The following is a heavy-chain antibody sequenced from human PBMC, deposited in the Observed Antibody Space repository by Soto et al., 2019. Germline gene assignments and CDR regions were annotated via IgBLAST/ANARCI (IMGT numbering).Heavy chain of an antibody. J-gene: IGHJ4*02. CDR3: ARNQRMATTLDY. CDR2: IIPILGIA. V-gene: IGHV1-69*02. CDR1: GGTFSSYT. D-gene: IGHD5-12*01. Sequence: QVQLVQSGAEVKKPGSSVKVSCKASGGTFSSYTISWVRQAPGQGLEWMGRIIPILGIANYAQKFRGRVTITADKSTSTAYMELSSLRSEDTAVYYCARNQRMATTLDYWGQGTLVTVSS.